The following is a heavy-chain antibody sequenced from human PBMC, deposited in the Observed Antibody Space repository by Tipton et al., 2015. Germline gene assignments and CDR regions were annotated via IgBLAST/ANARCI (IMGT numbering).Heavy chain of an antibody. Sequence: TLSLTCTVSGDSISSGGYYWSWSRQYPGKGLEWLGYSYYSGSTYYNPSLKSRVTMSLDKAKNQFSLRLISVTAADTAIYYCTRYVYGVIPSGVYWGQGPLVTVSS. CDR2: SYYSGST. V-gene: IGHV4-31*09. CDR1: GDSISSGGYY. J-gene: IGHJ4*02. CDR3: TRYVYGVIPSGVY. D-gene: IGHD3-3*01.